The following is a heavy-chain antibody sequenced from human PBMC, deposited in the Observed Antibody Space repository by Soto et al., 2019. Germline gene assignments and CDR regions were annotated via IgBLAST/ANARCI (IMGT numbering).Heavy chain of an antibody. D-gene: IGHD7-27*01. CDR3: ARNKWGTGDFAF. CDR2: MTPNTGNT. V-gene: IGHV1-8*01. CDR1: GYTFTSFD. Sequence: QVQLVQSGAEAKKPGASVKVSCKASGYTFTSFDINWVRQATGQGLEWLGWMTPNTGNTGYAQKFQGRITMTRDTSTSTAYMELNSLTYEDSAVYYCARNKWGTGDFAFLGHGTLVTVSS. J-gene: IGHJ4*01.